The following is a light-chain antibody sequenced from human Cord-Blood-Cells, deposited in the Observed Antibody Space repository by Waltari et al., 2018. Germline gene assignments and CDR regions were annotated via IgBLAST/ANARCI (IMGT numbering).Light chain of an antibody. CDR3: QQRSNWPIT. V-gene: IGKV3-11*01. CDR1: QSVSSY. J-gene: IGKJ5*01. Sequence: EIVLTQSPATLSLSPGARATLACRASQSVSSYLAWYQQKPGQAPRLLIYDASNKSTGIPARFSGRGSGTDFTLTISSLEPEDFAVYYCQQRSNWPITCGQGTRLEIK. CDR2: DAS.